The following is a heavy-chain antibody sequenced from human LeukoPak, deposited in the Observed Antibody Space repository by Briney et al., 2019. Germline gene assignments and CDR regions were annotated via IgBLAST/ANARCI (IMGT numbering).Heavy chain of an antibody. V-gene: IGHV4-59*11. J-gene: IGHJ2*01. CDR1: GGSISSHY. Sequence: SETLSLTCTVSGGSISSHYWSWIRQPPGKELEWIGYIYYSGSTNYNPSLKSRVTISVDTSKNQFSLKLSSVTAADTAVYYCARAPDWYFDLWGRGTLVTVSS. CDR3: ARAPDWYFDL. CDR2: IYYSGST.